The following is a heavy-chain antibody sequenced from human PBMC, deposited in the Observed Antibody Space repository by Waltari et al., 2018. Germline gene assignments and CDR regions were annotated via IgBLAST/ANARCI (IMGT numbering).Heavy chain of an antibody. CDR3: AREGQWLDTYYFDY. D-gene: IGHD6-19*01. CDR2: INHSGST. V-gene: IGHV4-34*01. CDR1: GGSFSGYY. J-gene: IGHJ4*02. Sequence: QVQLQPWGAGLLKPSETLSLTCAVYGGSFSGYYWSCIRQPPGKGLEWIGEINHSGSTNYNPSLKSRVTISVDTSKNQFSLKLSSVTAADTAVYYCAREGQWLDTYYFDYWGQGTLVTVSS.